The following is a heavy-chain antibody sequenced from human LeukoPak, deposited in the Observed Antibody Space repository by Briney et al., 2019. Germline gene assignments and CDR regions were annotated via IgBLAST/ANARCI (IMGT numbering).Heavy chain of an antibody. CDR2: ISYDGSNK. CDR3: AKDPIVLMVYATNAFDI. D-gene: IGHD2-8*01. J-gene: IGHJ3*02. Sequence: GGSLRLSCAASGFTFSSYAMHWVRQAPGKGLEWVAVISYDGSNKYYADSVKGRFTISRDNSKNTLYLQMNSLRAEDTAVYYCAKDPIVLMVYATNAFDIWGQGTMVTISS. V-gene: IGHV3-30-3*01. CDR1: GFTFSSYA.